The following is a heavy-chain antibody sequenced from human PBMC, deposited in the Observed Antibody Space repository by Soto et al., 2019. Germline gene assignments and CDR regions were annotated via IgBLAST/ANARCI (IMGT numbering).Heavy chain of an antibody. CDR2: IYYTGST. J-gene: IGHJ6*01. CDR3: ARDQYDFRSGSYYYAMQV. Sequence: PSKTLSLTSTLSVGSVRSESHYCSWIRKTPWKGLEWIGYIYYTGSTNYNPSLKGRVTMSVDTSRAQVSLRLRSVTRADTAVYYCARDQYDFRSGSYYYAMQVWGQGTKVKVS. D-gene: IGHD3-3*01. V-gene: IGHV4-61*01. CDR1: VGSVRSESHY.